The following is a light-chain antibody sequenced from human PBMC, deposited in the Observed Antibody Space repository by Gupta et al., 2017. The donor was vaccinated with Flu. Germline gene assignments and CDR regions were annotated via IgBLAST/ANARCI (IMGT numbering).Light chain of an antibody. V-gene: IGKV1-39*01. J-gene: IGKJ5*01. CDR2: GTS. Sequence: GDRVTITCRASQSISSFLNWYQQKPGKAPNLLIYGTSSLHSGVPSRFSGSGSGTDFTLTITSLQPEDFATYYCQQTYSAPITFGQGTRLEIK. CDR3: QQTYSAPIT. CDR1: QSISSF.